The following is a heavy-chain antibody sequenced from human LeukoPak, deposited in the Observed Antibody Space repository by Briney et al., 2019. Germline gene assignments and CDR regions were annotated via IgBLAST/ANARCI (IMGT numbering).Heavy chain of an antibody. Sequence: PGGSLRLSCAASGFTFSSYAMSWVRQAPGKGLEWVSAISGSGGSTYYADSVKGRFTISRDNSKNTLYLQMNSLRAEDTAVYYCARRYDYDSSGYNPYWGQGTLVTVSS. J-gene: IGHJ4*02. CDR3: ARRYDYDSSGYNPY. D-gene: IGHD3-22*01. CDR2: ISGSGGST. V-gene: IGHV3-23*01. CDR1: GFTFSSYA.